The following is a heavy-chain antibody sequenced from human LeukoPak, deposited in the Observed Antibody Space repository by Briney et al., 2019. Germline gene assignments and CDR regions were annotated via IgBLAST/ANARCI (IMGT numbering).Heavy chain of an antibody. CDR2: IDYSGTT. D-gene: IGHD6-13*01. J-gene: IGHJ4*02. CDR3: AKGYSRSNIFDY. CDR1: GGSISGYY. Sequence: SETLSLTCTVSGGSISGYYWSWIRQPPGKGLEWIGYIDYSGTTDYNPSLKSRVTISIDTSKSQFSLKLSSVTAADMAVCYCAKGYSRSNIFDYWGQGTLVTVSS. V-gene: IGHV4-59*01.